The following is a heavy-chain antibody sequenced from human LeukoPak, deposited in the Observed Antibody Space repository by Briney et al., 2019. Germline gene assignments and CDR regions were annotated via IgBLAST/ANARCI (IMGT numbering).Heavy chain of an antibody. Sequence: ASVKVSCKASGYTFTSYGISWVRQAPGQGLEWMGWISAYNGNTNYAQKLQGRVTMTTDTSTSTAYMELRSLRSDDTAVYYCASSVSPSYYYGMDVWGQGTTVTVSS. CDR2: ISAYNGNT. CDR1: GYTFTSYG. J-gene: IGHJ6*02. CDR3: ASSVSPSYYYGMDV. V-gene: IGHV1-18*01.